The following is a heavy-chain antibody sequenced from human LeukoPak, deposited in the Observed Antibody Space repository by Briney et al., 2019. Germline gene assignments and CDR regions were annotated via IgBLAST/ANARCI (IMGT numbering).Heavy chain of an antibody. J-gene: IGHJ4*02. CDR1: GGSISSGSYY. Sequence: PSQTLSLTCTVSGGSISSGSYYWSWIRQPAGKGLEWIGRIYTSGSTNYNPSLKSRVTISVDTSKNQFSLKLSSVTAADTAVYYCARAVADYYFDYWGQGTLVTVSS. CDR3: ARAVADYYFDY. V-gene: IGHV4-61*02. D-gene: IGHD6-19*01. CDR2: IYTSGST.